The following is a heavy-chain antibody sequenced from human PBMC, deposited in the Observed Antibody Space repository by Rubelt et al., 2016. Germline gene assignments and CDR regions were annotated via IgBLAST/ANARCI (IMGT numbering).Heavy chain of an antibody. Sequence: QIQLVQSGPEVEKPGASVKVSCKASGYTFTSYYMHWVRQAPGQGLEWMGIINPSGGSTTYAQKFQGRVTMTRDTSTSTVYMDLSSLRCEDTAVYYCARGVGTAFDPWGQGTLVTVSS. J-gene: IGHJ5*02. CDR1: GYTFTSYY. CDR3: ARGVGTAFDP. D-gene: IGHD1-1*01. CDR2: INPSGGST. V-gene: IGHV1-46*01.